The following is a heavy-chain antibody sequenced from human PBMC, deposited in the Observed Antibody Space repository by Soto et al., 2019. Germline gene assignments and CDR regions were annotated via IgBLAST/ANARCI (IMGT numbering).Heavy chain of an antibody. Sequence: PSETLSLTGSVYGRSIGRGSYYLSWIRPHKRKGLKWIGYVFXGGSLYRNRSPESRGTMSKGXSKNQFSLRMSSLTAADTAMYYCERGGSYYDSSADSEVYYFDYWGQGLLVTVSS. J-gene: IGHJ4*02. CDR3: ERGGSYYDSSADSEVYYFDY. V-gene: IGHV4-31*02. CDR2: VFXGGSL. D-gene: IGHD3-22*01. CDR1: GRSIGRGSYY.